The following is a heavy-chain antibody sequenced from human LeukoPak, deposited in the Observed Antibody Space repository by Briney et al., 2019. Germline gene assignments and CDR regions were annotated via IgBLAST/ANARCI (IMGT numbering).Heavy chain of an antibody. V-gene: IGHV3-74*01. Sequence: PGGSLRLSCAASGFTFSSYWMHWVSQAPGKGLVWVSRNNSDGSSTSYADSVKGRFTFSRDNAKNTLYLQMNSLRAEDTAVYYCARAKNTAPTGYWGQGTLVTVSS. J-gene: IGHJ4*02. CDR1: GFTFSSYW. D-gene: IGHD5-18*01. CDR3: ARAKNTAPTGY. CDR2: NNSDGSST.